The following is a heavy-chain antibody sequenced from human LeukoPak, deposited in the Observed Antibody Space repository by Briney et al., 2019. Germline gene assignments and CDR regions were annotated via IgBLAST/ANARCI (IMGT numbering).Heavy chain of an antibody. CDR3: ARARGTEAIDY. J-gene: IGHJ4*02. V-gene: IGHV4-34*01. CDR2: INHSGST. D-gene: IGHD6-25*01. Sequence: IGEINHSGSTNYNPSLKSRVTVSVDTSKNQFSLKLTSVTAADTAVYYCARARGTEAIDYWGQGTLVTVSS.